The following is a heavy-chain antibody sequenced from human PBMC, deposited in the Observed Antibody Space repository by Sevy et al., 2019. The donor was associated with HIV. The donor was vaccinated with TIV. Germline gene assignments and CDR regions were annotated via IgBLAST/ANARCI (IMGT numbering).Heavy chain of an antibody. CDR3: ASFKSLWSGESPSAWFDP. J-gene: IGHJ5*02. V-gene: IGHV4-59*13. CDR2: LYYNGAT. CDR1: GVSISRYY. D-gene: IGHD3-10*01. Sequence: SETLSLTCSVSGVSISRYYWTWIRQPPGKGLDWIGDLYYNGATNYSPSFKSRLSISVDTSKNHFSLKLSSVTAADTAVYYCASFKSLWSGESPSAWFDPWGQGTLVTVSS.